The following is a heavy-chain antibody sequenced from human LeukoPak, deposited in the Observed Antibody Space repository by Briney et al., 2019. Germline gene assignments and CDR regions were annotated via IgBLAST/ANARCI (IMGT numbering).Heavy chain of an antibody. CDR2: ISSSGSTI. D-gene: IGHD6-6*01. CDR1: GFTFSSYE. J-gene: IGHJ6*02. Sequence: GGSLRLSCPASGFTFSSYEMNWVRQAPGKGLEWVSYISSSGSTIYYADSVKGRFTISRDNAKNSLYLQMNSLRAEDTAVYYCARIRFSSSGMDVWGQGTTVTVSS. CDR3: ARIRFSSSGMDV. V-gene: IGHV3-48*03.